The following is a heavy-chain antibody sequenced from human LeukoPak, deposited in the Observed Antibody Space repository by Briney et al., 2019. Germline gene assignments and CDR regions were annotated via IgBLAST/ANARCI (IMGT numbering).Heavy chain of an antibody. V-gene: IGHV3-9*01. CDR2: ISWNSGSI. CDR3: AKDMEIAVAGTIDY. Sequence: GGSLRLSCAASGFTFDDYAMHWVRQAPGKGLEWVSGISWNSGSIGYADSVKGRFTISRDNAKNSLYLQMNSLRAEDTALYYCAKDMEIAVAGTIDYWGQGTLVTVSS. D-gene: IGHD6-19*01. CDR1: GFTFDDYA. J-gene: IGHJ4*02.